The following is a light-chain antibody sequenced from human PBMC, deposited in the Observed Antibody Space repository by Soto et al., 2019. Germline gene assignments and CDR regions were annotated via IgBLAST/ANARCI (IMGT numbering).Light chain of an antibody. CDR3: QKYNSAPQT. CDR1: QDISNY. V-gene: IGKV1-27*01. J-gene: IGKJ5*01. Sequence: IQMTQSPSSLSASVGDRVTITCQASQDISNYLAWYQQKPGKVPKLLIYAASTLQSGVPSRFSGSGSGTDFTLTISSLQPEDVATYYCQKYNSAPQTFGQGTRLEIK. CDR2: AAS.